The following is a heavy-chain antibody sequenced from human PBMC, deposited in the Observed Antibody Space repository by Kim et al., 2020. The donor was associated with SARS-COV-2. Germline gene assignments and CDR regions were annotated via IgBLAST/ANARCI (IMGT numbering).Heavy chain of an antibody. V-gene: IGHV3-30*04. Sequence: GGSLRLSCAASGFTFSSYAMHWVRQAPGKGLEWVAVISYDGSNKYYADSVKGRFTISRDNSKNTLYLQMNSLRAEDTAVYYCARDGTTGVDTAMVDTDFDYWGQGTLVTVSS. D-gene: IGHD5-18*01. CDR3: ARDGTTGVDTAMVDTDFDY. CDR2: ISYDGSNK. CDR1: GFTFSSYA. J-gene: IGHJ4*02.